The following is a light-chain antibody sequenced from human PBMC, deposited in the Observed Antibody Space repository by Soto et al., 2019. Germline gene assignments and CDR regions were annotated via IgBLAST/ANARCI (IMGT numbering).Light chain of an antibody. CDR1: SSDVGGYNY. CDR3: SSYTVTGTLV. J-gene: IGLJ2*01. CDR2: EGS. V-gene: IGLV2-14*01. Sequence: QSALTQPASVSGSPGQSITISCTGTSSDVGGYNYVSWYQHYPGKVPRLMIYEGSKRPSGVSSRFSGPKSGRTASLTISGLQAEDEADYYCSSYTVTGTLVFGGGTKLTVL.